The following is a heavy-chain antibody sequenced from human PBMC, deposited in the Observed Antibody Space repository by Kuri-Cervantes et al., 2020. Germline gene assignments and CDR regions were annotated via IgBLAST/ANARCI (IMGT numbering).Heavy chain of an antibody. J-gene: IGHJ5*01. CDR3: AKTPNYNSWSGYFDS. D-gene: IGHD3-3*01. V-gene: IGHV3-23*01. CDR1: GFTFSSCA. Sequence: GGSLRLSCAASGFTFSSCALSWVRRAPGKGLEWVSAISGSGGTTYYADSVKGRFTISRDNSKNTLYLQMNSLRAEDTAVYYCAKTPNYNSWSGYFDSWGRGTLVTVSS. CDR2: ISGSGGTT.